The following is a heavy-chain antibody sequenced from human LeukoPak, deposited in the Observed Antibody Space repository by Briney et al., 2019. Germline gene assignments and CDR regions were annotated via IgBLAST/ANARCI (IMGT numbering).Heavy chain of an antibody. J-gene: IGHJ3*01. D-gene: IGHD6-13*01. CDR1: GFTFSDYY. V-gene: IGHV3-11*06. CDR2: ISSSSSYT. Sequence: PGGPLRLSCAASGFTFSDYYMSWIRQAPGKGLEWVSYISSSSSYTNYADSVKGRFTISRDNAKNSLYLQMNSLRAEDTAVYYCARMEYSSSWYSPWGQGTMVTVSS. CDR3: ARMEYSSSWYSP.